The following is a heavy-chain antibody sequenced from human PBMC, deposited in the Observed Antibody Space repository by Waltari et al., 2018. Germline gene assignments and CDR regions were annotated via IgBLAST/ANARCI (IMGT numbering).Heavy chain of an antibody. CDR3: ARDLVSLDP. D-gene: IGHD6-6*01. J-gene: IGHJ5*02. V-gene: IGHV3-21*01. Sequence: EVQLVESGGGLVKPGGSLRLSCAASGFTFSSYSMNWVRQAPGKGLEWVSSISSSSISIYDADSVKGRFTISRDNAKNSLYLQMNSLRAEDTAVYYCARDLVSLDPWGQGTLVTVSS. CDR2: ISSSSISI. CDR1: GFTFSSYS.